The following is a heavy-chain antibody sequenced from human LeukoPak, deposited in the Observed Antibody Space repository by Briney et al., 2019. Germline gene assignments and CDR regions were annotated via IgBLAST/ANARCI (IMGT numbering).Heavy chain of an antibody. D-gene: IGHD5-24*01. CDR3: ARERRDGYRRFDY. CDR2: INHSGST. J-gene: IGHJ4*02. Sequence: SETLSLTCAVYGGSFSGYYWSWIRQPPGKGLEWIGEINHSGSTNYNPSLKSRVTISVDTSKNQFSLKLSSVTAADTAVYFCARERRDGYRRFDYWGQGTLVTVSS. CDR1: GGSFSGYY. V-gene: IGHV4-34*01.